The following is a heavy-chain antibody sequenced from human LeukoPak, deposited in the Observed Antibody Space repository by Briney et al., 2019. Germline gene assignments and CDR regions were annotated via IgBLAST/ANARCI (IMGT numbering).Heavy chain of an antibody. V-gene: IGHV3-21*01. CDR3: ARGSRFGELSVWFDP. J-gene: IGHJ5*02. Sequence: PGGSLRLSCAASGFTFSSYSMNWVRQAPGKGLEWVPSISSSSSYIYYADSVKGRFTISRDNAKNSLYLQMNGLRAEDTAVYYCARGSRFGELSVWFDPWGQGTLVTVSS. CDR2: ISSSSSYI. CDR1: GFTFSSYS. D-gene: IGHD3-10*01.